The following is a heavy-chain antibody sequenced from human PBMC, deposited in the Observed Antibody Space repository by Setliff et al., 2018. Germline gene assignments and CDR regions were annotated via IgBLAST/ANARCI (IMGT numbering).Heavy chain of an antibody. CDR3: ARDRSYYASGSFTKWFDY. J-gene: IGHJ4*02. CDR1: GGSVTSHY. CDR2: IFYSGDT. V-gene: IGHV4-59*02. Sequence: SETLSLTCAVSGGSVTSHYWSWIRQPPGKGLEWIGFIFYSGDTNSSPSLKSRVTMSVDTSKNQFSLKLNSVTAADTATYYCARDRSYYASGSFTKWFDYWGQGALVTVSS. D-gene: IGHD3-10*01.